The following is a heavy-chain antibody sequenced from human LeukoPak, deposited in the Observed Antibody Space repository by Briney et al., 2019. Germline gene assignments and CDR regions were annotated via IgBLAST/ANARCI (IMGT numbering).Heavy chain of an antibody. D-gene: IGHD6-13*01. Sequence: GESLKISCKGSGYRFTSYWFGWVRQLPGKGLEWMGIIYPGDSDTRYSPSFQGQVTISADKSISTAHLQWSSLKASDPAMYYCARHVSSNDAFDIWGQGTMVTVSS. CDR2: IYPGDSDT. CDR1: GYRFTSYW. V-gene: IGHV5-51*01. J-gene: IGHJ3*02. CDR3: ARHVSSNDAFDI.